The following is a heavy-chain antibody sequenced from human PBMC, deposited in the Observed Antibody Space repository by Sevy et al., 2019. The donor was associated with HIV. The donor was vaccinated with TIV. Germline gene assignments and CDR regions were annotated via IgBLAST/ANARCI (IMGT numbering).Heavy chain of an antibody. J-gene: IGHJ4*02. CDR1: GFTVSSNY. V-gene: IGHV3-53*01. CDR2: IYSGGST. D-gene: IGHD5-18*01. CDR3: ARDKGQLWLGIFDY. Sequence: GGSLRLSCAASGFTVSSNYMSWVRQAPGKGLEWVSVIYSGGSTYYADSVKGGFTISRDNSKNTRYLQMNSQRAGDTAVYYCARDKGQLWLGIFDYWGQGTLVTVSS.